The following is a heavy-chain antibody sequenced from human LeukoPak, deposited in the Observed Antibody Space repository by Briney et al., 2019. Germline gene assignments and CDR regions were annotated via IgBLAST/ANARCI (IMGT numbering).Heavy chain of an antibody. J-gene: IGHJ4*02. CDR2: ISGSGGST. V-gene: IGHV3-23*01. D-gene: IGHD6-6*01. CDR1: GFTFSSYA. CDR3: AKDFYSSSSYFDY. Sequence: GGSLRLSCAASGFTFSSYAMSWVRQAPGKGLEGVSAISGSGGSTYYADSVKGRFTISRDNSKNTLYLQMNSLRAEDTAVYYCAKDFYSSSSYFDYWGQGTLVTVSS.